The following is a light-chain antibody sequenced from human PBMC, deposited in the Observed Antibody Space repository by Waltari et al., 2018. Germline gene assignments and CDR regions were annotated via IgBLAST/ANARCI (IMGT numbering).Light chain of an antibody. CDR1: QGISSY. J-gene: IGKJ3*01. Sequence: AIRMTQSPSSFSASTGDRVTITCRASQGISSYLAWYQQKPGKAPKLLIYAASTLQSGVPSRFRGSGSGIDFTLTISCLQSEDFATYYCQQYYSYPRVTFGPGTKVDIK. V-gene: IGKV1-8*01. CDR3: QQYYSYPRVT. CDR2: AAS.